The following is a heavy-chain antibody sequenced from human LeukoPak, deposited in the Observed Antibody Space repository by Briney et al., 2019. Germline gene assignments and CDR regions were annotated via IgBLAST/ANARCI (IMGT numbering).Heavy chain of an antibody. CDR3: AKDIAAADFFDY. J-gene: IGHJ4*02. D-gene: IGHD6-13*01. CDR2: ISGSGGST. CDR1: GFTFSSFA. Sequence: GGSLRLSCAVSGFTFSSFAMSWARQAPGKGLEWVSAISGSGGSTYYADSVKGRFTISRDNSKNTLYLQMNSLRAEDTAVYYCAKDIAAADFFDYWGQGTLVTVSS. V-gene: IGHV3-23*01.